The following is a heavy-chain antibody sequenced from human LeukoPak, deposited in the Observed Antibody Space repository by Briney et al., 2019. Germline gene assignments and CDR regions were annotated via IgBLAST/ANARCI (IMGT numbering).Heavy chain of an antibody. CDR1: GFTFSSYG. CDR3: AKDSHYYDSSGYPWYYMDV. D-gene: IGHD3-22*01. J-gene: IGHJ6*03. CDR2: IRYDGSNK. Sequence: GGSLRLSCAASGFTFSSYGMHWVRQAPGKGLEWVAFIRYDGSNKYYADSVKGRFTISRDNSKNTLYLQMNSLRAEDTAVYYCAKDSHYYDSSGYPWYYMDVWGKGTTVTVSS. V-gene: IGHV3-30*02.